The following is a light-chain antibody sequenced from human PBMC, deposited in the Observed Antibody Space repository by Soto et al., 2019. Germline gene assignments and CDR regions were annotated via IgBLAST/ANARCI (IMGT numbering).Light chain of an antibody. CDR2: DAS. CDR1: QRVSSS. V-gene: IGKV3-11*01. CDR3: QQRGWPPLA. J-gene: IGKJ4*01. Sequence: EIVLTQSPATLSLSPGARATLSSRASQRVSSSLAWYQQKPGQAPRLTIHDASNRATGIPARFSGSGSGTDFTLTISSLEPEDFAVYYCQQRGWPPLAFGGGTRVEIK.